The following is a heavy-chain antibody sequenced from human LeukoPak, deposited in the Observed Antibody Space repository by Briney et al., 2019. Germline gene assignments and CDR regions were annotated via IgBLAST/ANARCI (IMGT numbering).Heavy chain of an antibody. CDR3: ARDGAKYYDILTGYYSGVLGKEFDY. Sequence: GASVKVSCKASGYTFTSYGISWVRQAPGQGLEWMGWISAYNGNTNYAQKLQGRVTMTTDTSTSTAYMELRSLRSDDTAVYYCARDGAKYYDILTGYYSGVLGKEFDYWGQGTLVTVSS. D-gene: IGHD3-9*01. V-gene: IGHV1-18*01. J-gene: IGHJ4*02. CDR2: ISAYNGNT. CDR1: GYTFTSYG.